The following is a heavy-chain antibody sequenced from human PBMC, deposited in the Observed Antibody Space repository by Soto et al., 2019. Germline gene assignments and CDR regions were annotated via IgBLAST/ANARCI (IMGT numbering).Heavy chain of an antibody. CDR3: ARGRRENLRYFDWFHWFDP. Sequence: SAALSLTCAVYGGSISSYYWSWIRQPPGKGLEWIGYNYYSGSTNYNPSPKSRVTISVDTSKNQFSLKLSSVTAADTAVYYCARGRRENLRYFDWFHWFDPWGQGTLVTVSS. CDR2: NYYSGST. J-gene: IGHJ5*02. V-gene: IGHV4-59*01. D-gene: IGHD3-9*01. CDR1: GGSISSYY.